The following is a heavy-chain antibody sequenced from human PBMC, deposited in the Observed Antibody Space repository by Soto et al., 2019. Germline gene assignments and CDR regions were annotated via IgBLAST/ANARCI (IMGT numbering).Heavy chain of an antibody. Sequence: GGSLRISCAASGFTFDGYAMHWVRQAPGKGLEWVSGISWNSGSIGYADSVKGRFTISRDNAKNSLYLQMNSLIAEDTSWFYCSKAIQPDYYDSSGYLDYWGQGTLVTVSS. CDR2: ISWNSGSI. CDR1: GFTFDGYA. CDR3: SKAIQPDYYDSSGYLDY. J-gene: IGHJ4*02. D-gene: IGHD3-22*01. V-gene: IGHV3-9*01.